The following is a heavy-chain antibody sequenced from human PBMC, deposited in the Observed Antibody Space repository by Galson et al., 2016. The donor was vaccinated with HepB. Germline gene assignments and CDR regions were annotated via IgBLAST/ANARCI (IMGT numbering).Heavy chain of an antibody. Sequence: SVKVSCKASGYTFTDYYLHWVRQAPGQGLEWMGWINPKSGDTNYAQKFQDWVAMTTDTSTSTAYLELSRLKSDDTAVYFCARWYSINRSTRENYCDHWGQGTLVTVSS. CDR1: GYTFTDYY. V-gene: IGHV1-2*04. D-gene: IGHD1-26*01. CDR3: ARWYSINRSTRENYCDH. J-gene: IGHJ4*02. CDR2: INPKSGDT.